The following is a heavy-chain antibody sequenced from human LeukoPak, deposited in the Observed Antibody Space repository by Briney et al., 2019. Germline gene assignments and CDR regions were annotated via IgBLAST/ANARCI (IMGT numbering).Heavy chain of an antibody. Sequence: ASVKVSCKASGYTFTGYYMHWVRQAPGQGLEWMGWINPNSGGTNYAQKFQGWVTMTRDTSISTAYMELSSLRSEDTAVYYCARASGIHGVYYYYMDVWGKGTTVTVSS. CDR2: INPNSGGT. CDR3: ARASGIHGVYYYYMDV. D-gene: IGHD1-14*01. V-gene: IGHV1-2*04. CDR1: GYTFTGYY. J-gene: IGHJ6*03.